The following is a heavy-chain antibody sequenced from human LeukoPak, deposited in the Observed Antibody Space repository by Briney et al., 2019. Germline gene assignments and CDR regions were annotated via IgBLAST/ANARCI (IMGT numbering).Heavy chain of an antibody. CDR2: INPVFGTA. CDR1: GGTFSSYA. Sequence: ASVKVSCKASGGTFSSYAISWVRQAPGQGLEWMGGINPVFGTANYAQKFQGRVTITTDESTSTAYMELSSLRSEDTAVYYCASPAGSWKAFDIWGQGTMVTVSS. V-gene: IGHV1-69*05. J-gene: IGHJ3*02. D-gene: IGHD6-13*01. CDR3: ASPAGSWKAFDI.